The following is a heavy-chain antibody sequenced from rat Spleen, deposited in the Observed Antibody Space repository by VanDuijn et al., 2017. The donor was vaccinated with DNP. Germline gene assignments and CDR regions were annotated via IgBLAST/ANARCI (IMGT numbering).Heavy chain of an antibody. CDR3: TRAGSHLDYFDY. J-gene: IGHJ2*01. Sequence: EVQLVESGGGLVQPGRSLKLSCAASGFTFSDYNMAWVRQAPKKGLEWVATIIYDVDRTYYRDSVRGRFTISRDNAKNTLYLHMNSLRSDDTATYYCTRAGSHLDYFDYWGQGGMVTVSS. CDR1: GFTFSDYN. CDR2: IIYDVDRT. V-gene: IGHV5S10*01. D-gene: IGHD3-2*01.